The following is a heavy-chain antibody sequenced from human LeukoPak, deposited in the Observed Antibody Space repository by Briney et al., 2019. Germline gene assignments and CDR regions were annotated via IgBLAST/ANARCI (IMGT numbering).Heavy chain of an antibody. V-gene: IGHV3-23*01. Sequence: PGGSLRLSCAASGFTFSSYAMTWDRQAPGKGLEWVSAITTTRSTYYADSVKGRFTISRDNSKNTLYLQMNSLRAEDTAVYYCAKVTMAGDAFDIWGQGTMVTVSS. CDR1: GFTFSSYA. D-gene: IGHD3-10*01. J-gene: IGHJ3*02. CDR3: AKVTMAGDAFDI. CDR2: ITTTRST.